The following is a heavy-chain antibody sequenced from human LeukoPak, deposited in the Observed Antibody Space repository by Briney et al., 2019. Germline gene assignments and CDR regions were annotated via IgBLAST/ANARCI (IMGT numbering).Heavy chain of an antibody. D-gene: IGHD3-10*01. V-gene: IGHV3-74*01. CDR2: INSDGSST. CDR3: ARSMVRGVIDY. Sequence: GGSLRLSCAASGFTFSSYWMHWVRQAPGKGLVWVSRINSDGSSTSYADSVKGRFTISRDNAKNTLYLQMNSLRAEDAAVYYCARSMVRGVIDYWGQGTLVTVSS. CDR1: GFTFSSYW. J-gene: IGHJ4*02.